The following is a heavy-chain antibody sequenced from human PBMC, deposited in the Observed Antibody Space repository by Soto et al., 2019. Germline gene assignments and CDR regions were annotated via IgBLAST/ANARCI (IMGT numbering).Heavy chain of an antibody. Sequence: PGGSLRLSCSASVFTFSDYGMHWVRQAPGKGLECLAVVTYDGSNHYYADSVKGRFTISRDNSKNTLYLQMNSLRAEDTAAYYCAKETHYDSSGFFHWGLDSWGQGILVTGSS. D-gene: IGHD3-22*01. V-gene: IGHV3-30*18. CDR1: VFTFSDYG. CDR2: VTYDGSNH. CDR3: AKETHYDSSGFFHWGLDS. J-gene: IGHJ4*02.